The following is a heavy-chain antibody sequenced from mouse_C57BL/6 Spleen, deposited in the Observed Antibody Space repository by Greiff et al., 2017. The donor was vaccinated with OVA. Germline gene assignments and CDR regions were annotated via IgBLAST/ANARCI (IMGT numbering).Heavy chain of an antibody. CDR3: ARETYCGSSCAMDY. J-gene: IGHJ4*01. V-gene: IGHV1-64*01. CDR2: IHPNSGST. CDR1: GYTFTSYW. D-gene: IGHD1-1*01. Sequence: QVQLQQPGAELVKPGASVKLSCKASGYTFTSYWMHWVKQRPGQGLEWIGMIHPNSGSTNYNEKFKSKATLTVDKSSSTAYMQLSSLTSEDSAVYYCARETYCGSSCAMDYWGQGTSVTVSS.